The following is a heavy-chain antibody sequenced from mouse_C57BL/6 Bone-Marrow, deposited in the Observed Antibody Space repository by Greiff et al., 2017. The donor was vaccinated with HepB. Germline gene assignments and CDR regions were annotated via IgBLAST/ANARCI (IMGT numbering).Heavy chain of an antibody. J-gene: IGHJ3*01. CDR3: ARRGDGYSFAY. V-gene: IGHV3-1*01. Sequence: EVKLVESGPGMVKPSQSLSLTCTVTGYSITSGYDWHWIRHFPGNKLEWMGYISYSGSTNYNPSLKSRISITHDTSKNHFFLKLNSVTTEDTATYYCARRGDGYSFAYWGQGTLVTVSA. CDR1: GYSITSGYD. D-gene: IGHD2-3*01. CDR2: ISYSGST.